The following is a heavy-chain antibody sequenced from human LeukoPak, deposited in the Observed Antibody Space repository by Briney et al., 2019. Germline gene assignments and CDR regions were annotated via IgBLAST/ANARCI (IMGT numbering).Heavy chain of an antibody. J-gene: IGHJ5*02. CDR3: ARGPRGITMVRGVPFDP. Sequence: SETLSLTCAVYGGSFSGYYWSWIRQPPGKGLEWIGSIYYSGSTYYNPSLKSRVTISVDTSKNQFSLKLSSVTAADTAVYYCARGPRGITMVRGVPFDPWGQGTLVTVSS. V-gene: IGHV4-34*01. CDR1: GGSFSGYY. CDR2: IYYSGST. D-gene: IGHD3-10*01.